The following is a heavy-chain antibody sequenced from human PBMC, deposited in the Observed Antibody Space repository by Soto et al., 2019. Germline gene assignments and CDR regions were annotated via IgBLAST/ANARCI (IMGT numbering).Heavy chain of an antibody. V-gene: IGHV3-11*05. CDR2: IHTYSSHT. D-gene: IGHD1-1*01. Sequence: QVQLVESGGGLVKPGGSLRLSCAASGFTFSDYHMSWIRQAPGKGLEWVSHIHTYSSHTNYADSVKGRFTISRDDAQNSLYLQMSSLRVEDTAVYYCARRTADVWGQGTTVTVSS. CDR3: ARRTADV. CDR1: GFTFSDYH. J-gene: IGHJ6*02.